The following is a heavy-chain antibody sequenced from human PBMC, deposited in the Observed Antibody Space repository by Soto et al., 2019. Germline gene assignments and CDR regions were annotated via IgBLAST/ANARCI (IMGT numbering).Heavy chain of an antibody. D-gene: IGHD6-19*01. Sequence: QGQLQESGPGLVKPSETLSLTCTVSGGSISSYYWSWIRQPPGKGLEWIGYIYYSGSTNYNPSIKSRVTISVDTSKNQFSLKLSSVTAADKAVYYCARQVGGWAPWYFDYWGQGTLVTVSS. V-gene: IGHV4-59*08. CDR1: GGSISSYY. CDR2: IYYSGST. CDR3: ARQVGGWAPWYFDY. J-gene: IGHJ4*02.